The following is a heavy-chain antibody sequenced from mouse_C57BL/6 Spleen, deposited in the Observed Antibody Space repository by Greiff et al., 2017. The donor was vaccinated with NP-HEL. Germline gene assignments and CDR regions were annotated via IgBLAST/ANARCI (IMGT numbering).Heavy chain of an antibody. CDR3: ARCYYGNSYEGYFDV. Sequence: QVHVKQPGAELVMPGASVKLSCKASGYTFTSYWMHWVKQRPGQGLEWIGEIDPSDSYTNYNQKFKGKSTLTVDKSSSTAYMQLSSLTSEDSAVYYCARCYYGNSYEGYFDVWGTGTTVTVSS. J-gene: IGHJ1*03. CDR2: IDPSDSYT. CDR1: GYTFTSYW. V-gene: IGHV1-69*01. D-gene: IGHD1-1*01.